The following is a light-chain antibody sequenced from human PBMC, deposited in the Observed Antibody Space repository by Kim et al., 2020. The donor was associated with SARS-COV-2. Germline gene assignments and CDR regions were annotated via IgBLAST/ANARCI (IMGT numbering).Light chain of an antibody. CDR3: QQYGSSPQT. V-gene: IGKV3-20*01. CDR2: DAS. J-gene: IGKJ1*01. CDR1: QSVSSSY. Sequence: EIVLTQSPGTLSLSPGERATFSCRASQSVSSSYSAWYQQKPGQAPRLLIYDASTRATGIPDRFSGRGSGTDFTLTISRLEPEDFAVYYCQQYGSSPQTFGQGTKVDIK.